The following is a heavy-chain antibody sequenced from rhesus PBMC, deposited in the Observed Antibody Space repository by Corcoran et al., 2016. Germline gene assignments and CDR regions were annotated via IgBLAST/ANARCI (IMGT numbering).Heavy chain of an antibody. J-gene: IGHJ1*01. CDR1: VGTLSRGYYY. Sequence: QVQLQESGPGVVKPSEPLSLTCAVSVGTLSRGYYYWSWLLQPPGKGLEWIGGIYSNSESTNYNPSLKSRVTTSKDTSKNQFSLKLSSVTATDTAVYYCARRRQLEEYFEFWGQGALVTVSS. D-gene: IGHD6-25*01. CDR3: ARRRQLEEYFEF. V-gene: IGHV4S12*01. CDR2: IYSNSEST.